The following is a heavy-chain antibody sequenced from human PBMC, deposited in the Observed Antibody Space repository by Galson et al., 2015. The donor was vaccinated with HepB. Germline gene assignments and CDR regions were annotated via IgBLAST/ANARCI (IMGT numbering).Heavy chain of an antibody. V-gene: IGHV3-73*01. D-gene: IGHD3-10*01. Sequence: SLRLSCAASGFTFSGSAMHWVRQASGKGLEWVGRIRSKANSYATAYAASVKGRFTISRDDSKNTAYLQMNSLKTEDTAVYHCTRFKGLYGGSGSYFSDYWGQGTLVTVSS. J-gene: IGHJ4*02. CDR3: TRFKGLYGGSGSYFSDY. CDR1: GFTFSGSA. CDR2: IRSKANSYAT.